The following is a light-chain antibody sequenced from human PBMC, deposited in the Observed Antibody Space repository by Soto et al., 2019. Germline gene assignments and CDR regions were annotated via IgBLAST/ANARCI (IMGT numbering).Light chain of an antibody. CDR2: GAS. J-gene: IGKJ5*01. Sequence: EIVLTQSPGTLSLSPGERATLSCRASQSVSSSYLAWYQQKPGQAPRLLIYGASSRATGIPARFSGSGSGTDFTLNISSLEPEDFAVYYCQQRRNWPPITFGQGTRLEIK. V-gene: IGKV3D-20*02. CDR1: QSVSSSY. CDR3: QQRRNWPPIT.